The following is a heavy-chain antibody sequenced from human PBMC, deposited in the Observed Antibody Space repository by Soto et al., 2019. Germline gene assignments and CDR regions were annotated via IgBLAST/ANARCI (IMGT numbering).Heavy chain of an antibody. D-gene: IGHD2-2*01. CDR2: ISDSGST. CDR3: ARDPGGHYCTSTSCLYFFDH. V-gene: IGHV3-23*01. CDR1: GFTFSNHA. J-gene: IGHJ4*02. Sequence: EVQLLESGGALVQPGGSLRLSCAASGFTFSNHAMNWVRQAPGKGLEWVSTISDSGSTYYADSVKGRFTISRDNSKNTLYLPTSSLRAEDTAVYYCARDPGGHYCTSTSCLYFFDHWGQGTLVIVSS.